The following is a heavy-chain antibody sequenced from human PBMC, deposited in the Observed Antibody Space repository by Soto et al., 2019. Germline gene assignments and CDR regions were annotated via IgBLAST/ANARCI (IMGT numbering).Heavy chain of an antibody. V-gene: IGHV3-64*01. CDR3: ASGDRYDFWSGYYIN. CDR2: ISSNGGSI. CDR1: GFTFSSYA. D-gene: IGHD3-3*01. J-gene: IGHJ4*02. Sequence: EVQLVESGGGLVQPGGSLRLSCAASGFTFSSYAMHWVRQAPGKGLEYVSAISSNGGSIYYANSVKGRFTISRDNSKNTLYLQMGSLRAEDMAVYYCASGDRYDFWSGYYINWGQGTLVTVSS.